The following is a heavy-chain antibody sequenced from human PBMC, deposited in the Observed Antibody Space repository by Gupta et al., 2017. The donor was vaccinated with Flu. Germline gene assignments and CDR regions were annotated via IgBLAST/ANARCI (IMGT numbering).Heavy chain of an antibody. Sequence: QVQLQESGPGLVKPSETLSLTCTVAAGSISHYYGTWIRQPPGKGLEWIGYIYYSGNTNYSPSLKSRVTISVDTSKNQFSLKLSSVTAADTAVYYCARGLYYYDDSGYYSYYYYYGMDVWGQGTTVTVSS. D-gene: IGHD3-22*01. V-gene: IGHV4-59*01. J-gene: IGHJ6*02. CDR2: IYYSGNT. CDR1: AGSISHYY. CDR3: ARGLYYYDDSGYYSYYYYYGMDV.